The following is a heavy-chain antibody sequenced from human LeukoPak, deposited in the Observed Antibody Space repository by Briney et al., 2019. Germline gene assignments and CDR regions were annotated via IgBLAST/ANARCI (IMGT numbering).Heavy chain of an antibody. CDR2: IKQDGSEK. V-gene: IGHV3-7*04. D-gene: IGHD3-10*01. J-gene: IGHJ4*02. Sequence: GGSLRLSCAASGFTFSTYWMTWVRQAPGKGLEWVANIKQDGSEKNYVDSVKGRFTIPRDNAKNSLYLQMNTLSADDTAVYFCAGGISMVRGADYWGQGTLVTVSS. CDR3: AGGISMVRGADY. CDR1: GFTFSTYW.